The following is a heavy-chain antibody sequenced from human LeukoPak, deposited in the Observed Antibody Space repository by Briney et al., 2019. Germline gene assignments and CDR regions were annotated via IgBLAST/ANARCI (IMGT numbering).Heavy chain of an antibody. V-gene: IGHV4-4*02. D-gene: IGHD6-13*01. CDR3: ARPGGSSSWYYH. CDR2: INHSGST. CDR1: GASIDSHSW. J-gene: IGHJ5*02. Sequence: SGTLSLTCAVSGASIDSHSWWSWVRQPPGKGLEWIGEINHSGSTNYNPSLKSRVTISVDTSKNQFSLKLSSVTAADTAVYYCARPGGSSSWYYHWGQGTLVTVSS.